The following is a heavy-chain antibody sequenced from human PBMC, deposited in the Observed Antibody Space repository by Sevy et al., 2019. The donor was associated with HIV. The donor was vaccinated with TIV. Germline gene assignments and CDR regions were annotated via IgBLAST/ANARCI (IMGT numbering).Heavy chain of an antibody. CDR3: VADYSAGWAFGS. D-gene: IGHD6-19*01. CDR1: GFTFSNAW. Sequence: GGSLRLSCAASGFTFSNAWMSWVRQAPGKGLEWVATINQDESTKFYVDSMKGRFTVSRDNAKNSLYLLMNSLRAEDTAIYYCVADYSAGWAFGSWGQGTLVTVSS. J-gene: IGHJ5*02. CDR2: INQDESTK. V-gene: IGHV3-7*03.